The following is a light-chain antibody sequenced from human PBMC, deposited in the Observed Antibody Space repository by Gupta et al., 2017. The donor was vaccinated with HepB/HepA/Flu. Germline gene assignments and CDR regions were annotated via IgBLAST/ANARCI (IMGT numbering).Light chain of an antibody. CDR2: DAS. J-gene: IGKJ5*01. Sequence: EIVLTQSPATLSLSPGERATLSCRASQSVRNWLAWYQQKPGQAPRLLIYDASNRATGIPARFSGSGSGTDFTLTISSLEPEDFALYYCQQRNNWPIAFGQGTRMEIK. CDR3: QQRNNWPIA. V-gene: IGKV3-11*01. CDR1: QSVRNW.